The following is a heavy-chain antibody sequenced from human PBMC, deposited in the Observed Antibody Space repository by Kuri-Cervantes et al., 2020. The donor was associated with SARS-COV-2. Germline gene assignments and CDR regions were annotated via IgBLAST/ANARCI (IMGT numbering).Heavy chain of an antibody. V-gene: IGHV3-30*18. J-gene: IGHJ4*02. CDR2: ISYDGSNK. Sequence: GESLKISCAASGFTFSNAWMSWVRQAPGKGLEWVAVISYDGSNKYYADSVKGRFTISRDNSKNTLYLQMNSLRAEDTAVYYCAKDRPQGGYSYGPDYWGQGTLVTVSS. CDR1: GFTFSNAW. CDR3: AKDRPQGGYSYGPDY. D-gene: IGHD5-18*01.